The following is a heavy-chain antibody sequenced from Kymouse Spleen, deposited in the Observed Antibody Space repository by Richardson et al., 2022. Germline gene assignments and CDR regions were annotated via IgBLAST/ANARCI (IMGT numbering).Heavy chain of an antibody. D-gene: IGHD1-7*01. CDR2: IKSKTDGGTT. V-gene: IGHV3-15*01. CDR3: TTENWNYKNWFDP. J-gene: IGHJ5*02. Sequence: EVQLVESGGGLVKPGGSLRLSCAASGFTFSNAWMSWVRQAPGKGLEWVGRIKSKTDGGTTDYAAPVKGRFTISRDDSKNTLYLQMNSLKTEDTAVYYCTTENWNYKNWFDPWGQGTLVTVSS. CDR1: GFTFSNAW.